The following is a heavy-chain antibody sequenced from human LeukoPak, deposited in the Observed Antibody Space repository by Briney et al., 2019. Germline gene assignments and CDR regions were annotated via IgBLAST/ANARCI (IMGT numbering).Heavy chain of an antibody. CDR2: IYTSGST. D-gene: IGHD3-9*01. J-gene: IGHJ4*02. V-gene: IGHV4-61*02. CDR1: GGSISSGSHY. Sequence: SQTLSLTCTVSGGSISSGSHYGSWIRQPAGKGLEWIGRIYTSGSTNYNPSLKSRVTISVDTSKNQFSLKLISVTAADTAVYYCAREDILTGSAAYWGQGTLVTVSS. CDR3: AREDILTGSAAY.